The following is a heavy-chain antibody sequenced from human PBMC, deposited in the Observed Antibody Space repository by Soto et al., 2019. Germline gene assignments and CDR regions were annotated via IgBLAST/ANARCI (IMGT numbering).Heavy chain of an antibody. CDR3: ARGGKERFRGSGMDV. D-gene: IGHD1-1*01. V-gene: IGHV1-69*01. Sequence: QVQLVQSGAEVRKPGSSVMVACKASGDKFSTYAINWVRQFPGQGLEWLGGIITFFGAAMYAQKFQGRVTITADESATTAYMELSSLRSEDTAVYYCARGGKERFRGSGMDVWGQGTTVTVSS. CDR1: GDKFSTYA. J-gene: IGHJ6*02. CDR2: IITFFGAA.